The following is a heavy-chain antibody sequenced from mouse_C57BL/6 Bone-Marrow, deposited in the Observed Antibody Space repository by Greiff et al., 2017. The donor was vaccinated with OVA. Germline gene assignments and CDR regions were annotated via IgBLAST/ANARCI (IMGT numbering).Heavy chain of an antibody. V-gene: IGHV4-1*01. CDR1: GVDFSRYW. D-gene: IGHD1-1*01. CDR2: INPDSSTI. J-gene: IGHJ4*01. Sequence: AAEGVDFSRYWMSWVRRAPGKGLEWIGEINPDSSTINYAPSLKDKFIISRDNAKNTLYLQMSKVRSEDTALYYCARRGLITTVVAPNYYAMDYWGQGTSVTVSS. CDR3: ARRGLITTVVAPNYYAMDY.